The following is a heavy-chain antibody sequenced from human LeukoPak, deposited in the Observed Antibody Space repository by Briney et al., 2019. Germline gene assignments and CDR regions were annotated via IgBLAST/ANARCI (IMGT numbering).Heavy chain of an antibody. Sequence: ASVKVSCKASGYTFTTYGFSWVRQAPRLGLEWMGWISAYNGNTNYAQRLQGRVTMTTDTSTSTVYMELRSLRSDDTAVYYCARDKNWKPASWGQGTLVTVPS. J-gene: IGHJ5*02. V-gene: IGHV1-18*01. D-gene: IGHD1-1*01. CDR1: GYTFTTYG. CDR3: ARDKNWKPAS. CDR2: ISAYNGNT.